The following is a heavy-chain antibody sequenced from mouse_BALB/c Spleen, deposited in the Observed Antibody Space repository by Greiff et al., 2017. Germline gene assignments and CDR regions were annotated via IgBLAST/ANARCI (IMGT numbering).Heavy chain of an antibody. V-gene: IGHV1S81*02. CDR3: TRGGYGNYVYYFDY. CDR2: INPSNGGT. Sequence: QVQLQQSGAELVKPGASVKLSCKASGYTFTSYYMYWVKQRPGQGLEWIGEINPSNGGTNFNEKFKSKATLTVDKSSSTAYMQLSSLTSEDSAVYYSTRGGYGNYVYYFDYWGQGTTLTVSS. CDR1: GYTFTSYY. J-gene: IGHJ2*01. D-gene: IGHD2-1*01.